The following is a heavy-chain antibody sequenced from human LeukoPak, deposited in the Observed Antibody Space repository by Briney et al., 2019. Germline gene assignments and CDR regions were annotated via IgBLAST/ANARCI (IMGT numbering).Heavy chain of an antibody. CDR1: GFTFSSYG. CDR2: ISGSGGST. Sequence: GRSLRLSCAASGFTFSSYGMTWVRQAPGKGLEWVSAISGSGGSTYYADSVKGRFTISRDNSKNTLYLQMNSLRAEDTAVYYCAAVDVDTAFPWGQGTLVTVSS. J-gene: IGHJ5*02. D-gene: IGHD5-18*01. CDR3: AAVDVDTAFP. V-gene: IGHV3-23*01.